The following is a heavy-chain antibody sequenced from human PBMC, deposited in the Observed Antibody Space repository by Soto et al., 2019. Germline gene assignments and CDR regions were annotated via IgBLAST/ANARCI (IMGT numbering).Heavy chain of an antibody. V-gene: IGHV3-7*05. CDR1: GFTFSIYW. D-gene: IGHD6-13*01. CDR3: ARDIPPGYSSSWPRYYYGMDV. J-gene: IGHJ6*02. CDR2: IKQDGSEK. Sequence: EVQLVESGGGLVQPGGSLRLSCAASGFTFSIYWMSWVRQAPGKGLEWVANIKQDGSEKYYVDSVKGRFTISRDNAKNSLYLQMNSLRAEDTAVYYCARDIPPGYSSSWPRYYYGMDVWGQGTTVTVSS.